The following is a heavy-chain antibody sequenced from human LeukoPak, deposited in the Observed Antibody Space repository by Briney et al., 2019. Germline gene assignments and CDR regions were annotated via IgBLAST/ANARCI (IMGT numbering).Heavy chain of an antibody. V-gene: IGHV4-4*02. Sequence: SGTLSLTCVVSGGSISNINNWWSWVRQPPGKGLEWIGEIHRSGSTNYNPSLKSRVTISVDQSKNQLSLKVTSVTAADTAVYYCARRDCSSSSCHYYYYYMDVWGQGTTVTVSS. CDR1: GGSISNINNW. CDR3: ARRDCSSSSCHYYYYYMDV. CDR2: IHRSGST. D-gene: IGHD2-2*01. J-gene: IGHJ6*02.